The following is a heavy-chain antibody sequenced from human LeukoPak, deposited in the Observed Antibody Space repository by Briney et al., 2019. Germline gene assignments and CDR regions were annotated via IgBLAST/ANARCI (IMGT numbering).Heavy chain of an antibody. J-gene: IGHJ5*02. CDR1: GGSISSYY. CDR3: ARDVLGYCSSTSCLNWFDP. CDR2: IYTSGST. V-gene: IGHV4-4*07. D-gene: IGHD2-2*01. Sequence: SETLSLTCNVSGGSISSYYWSWIRQPAGKGLEWIGRIYTSGSTNYNTSLKSRVTMSVDTSKNQFSLKLSSVAAADTAVYYCARDVLGYCSSTSCLNWFDPWGQGTLVTVSS.